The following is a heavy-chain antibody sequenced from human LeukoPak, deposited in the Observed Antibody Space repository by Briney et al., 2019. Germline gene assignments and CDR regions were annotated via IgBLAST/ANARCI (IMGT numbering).Heavy chain of an antibody. CDR1: GFTFSSYW. D-gene: IGHD3-22*01. CDR2: INSDGSST. V-gene: IGHV3-74*01. Sequence: GGSLRLSCVVSGFTFSSYWMHWVRQAPGKGLVWVSRINSDGSSTSYADSVKGRFTISRDNAKNTLYLQMNSLRAEDTAVYYCAPPPYYYEANGYSVAWGQGTLVTVSS. J-gene: IGHJ5*02. CDR3: APPPYYYEANGYSVA.